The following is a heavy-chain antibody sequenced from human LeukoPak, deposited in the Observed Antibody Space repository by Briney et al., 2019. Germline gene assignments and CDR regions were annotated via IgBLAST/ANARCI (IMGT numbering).Heavy chain of an antibody. D-gene: IGHD5-18*01. CDR2: ISGSGGSI. CDR3: AKLRKIQLWLPRDAFDI. J-gene: IGHJ3*02. Sequence: GGSLRLSCAPSGFTFSIYAMSWVPPAPGGRRGWVSDISGSGGSIYYADSVKGRFTISRDTSKNTLYLQMNSLRAEDTSVYYCAKLRKIQLWLPRDAFDIWGQGTMVTVSS. CDR1: GFTFSIYA. V-gene: IGHV3-23*01.